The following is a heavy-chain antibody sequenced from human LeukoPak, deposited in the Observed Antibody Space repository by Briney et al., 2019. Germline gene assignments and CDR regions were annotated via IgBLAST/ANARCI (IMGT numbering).Heavy chain of an antibody. CDR3: ARDYKVDYYGSGSFYYYMDV. V-gene: IGHV1-18*01. J-gene: IGHJ6*03. D-gene: IGHD3-10*01. CDR1: GYTFTSYG. Sequence: ASVKVSCKASGYTFTSYGISWVRQAPGQGLEWMGWISAYNGNTNYAQKLQGRVTMTTDTSTSTAYMELRSLRSDDTAVYYCARDYKVDYYGSGSFYYYMDVWGKGTTVTVSS. CDR2: ISAYNGNT.